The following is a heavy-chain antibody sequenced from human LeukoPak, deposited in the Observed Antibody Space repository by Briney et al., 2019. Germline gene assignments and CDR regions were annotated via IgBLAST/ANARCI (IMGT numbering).Heavy chain of an antibody. CDR3: GRDPKLGIRGYTYGYIDY. CDR2: INTNTGNP. V-gene: IGHV7-4-1*02. Sequence: ASVKVSCKTSGYSFISYAMNWVRQAPGQGLEWMGWINTNTGNPTYAQGFTGRYVFSLDTSVSTAYLQISGLKADDTAVYYCGRDPKLGIRGYTYGYIDYWGQGTLVTVSS. CDR1: GYSFISYA. J-gene: IGHJ4*02. D-gene: IGHD5-18*01.